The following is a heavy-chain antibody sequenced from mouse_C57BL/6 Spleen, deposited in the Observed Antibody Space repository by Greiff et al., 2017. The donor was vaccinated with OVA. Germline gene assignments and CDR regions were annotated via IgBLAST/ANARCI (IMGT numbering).Heavy chain of an antibody. CDR1: GYTFTSYW. V-gene: IGHV1-64*01. CDR3: ANHYGYDHGYFDV. CDR2: IHPNSGST. D-gene: IGHD2-2*01. Sequence: VQLQQPGAELVKPGASVKLSCKASGYTFTSYWMHWVKQRPGQGLEWIGMIHPNSGSTNYNEKFKSKATLTVDKSSSTAYMQLSSLTSEDSAVYYCANHYGYDHGYFDVWGTGTTVTVSS. J-gene: IGHJ1*03.